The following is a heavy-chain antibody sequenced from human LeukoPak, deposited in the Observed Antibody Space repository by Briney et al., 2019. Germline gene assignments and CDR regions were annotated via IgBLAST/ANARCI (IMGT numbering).Heavy chain of an antibody. J-gene: IGHJ4*02. D-gene: IGHD3-22*01. CDR2: ISGSGDNT. CDR1: GFTFSSYA. Sequence: PGGSLRLSCAASGFTFSSYAMSCVRQAPGKGLEWVSGISGSGDNTYYADSVKGRFTISRDNSKNTLYVQVNSLGTEDTAAYYCAKGSYYDSSGSFYFDYWGQGTLVTVSS. V-gene: IGHV3-23*01. CDR3: AKGSYYDSSGSFYFDY.